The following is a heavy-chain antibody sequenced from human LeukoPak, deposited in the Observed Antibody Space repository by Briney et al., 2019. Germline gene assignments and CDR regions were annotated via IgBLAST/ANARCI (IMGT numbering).Heavy chain of an antibody. V-gene: IGHV3-23*01. CDR2: ISGSGGST. D-gene: IGHD2-2*01. CDR1: GFTFSSYA. J-gene: IGHJ5*02. Sequence: AGGSLRLSCAASGFTFSSYAMSWVRQAPGKGLEWVSAISGSGGSTYYADSVKGRFTISRDNSKNTLYLQMNSLRAEDTAVYYCAKDLHLRLSGGYSSSTSCQTWGQGTLVTVSS. CDR3: AKDLHLRLSGGYSSSTSCQT.